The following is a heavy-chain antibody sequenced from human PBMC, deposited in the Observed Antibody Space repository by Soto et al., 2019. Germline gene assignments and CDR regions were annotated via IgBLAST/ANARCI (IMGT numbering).Heavy chain of an antibody. J-gene: IGHJ6*02. Sequence: QVQLQESGPGLVKPSQTLSLTCTVSGGSISSGGYYWSWIRQHPGKGLEWIGYIYYSGSTYYNPSRKSRVTISVDTSKNQFSLKLSSVTAADTAVYYCARVPTQGYGYTLGLVYGMDVWGQGTTVTVSS. D-gene: IGHD5-18*01. CDR3: ARVPTQGYGYTLGLVYGMDV. CDR2: IYYSGST. V-gene: IGHV4-31*03. CDR1: GGSISSGGYY.